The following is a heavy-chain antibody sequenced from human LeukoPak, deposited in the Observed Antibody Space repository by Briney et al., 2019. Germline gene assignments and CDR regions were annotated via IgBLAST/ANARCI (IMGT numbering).Heavy chain of an antibody. J-gene: IGHJ4*02. D-gene: IGHD6-19*01. Sequence: PSETLSLTCTVSGDSVRSDLWTWFRRSPGRQLEWIEYMFYNGMSNYNPSLKSRVTISIDTSRNQFSLKLTSLTAADTAIYYCARNRGRSSGSDSWSQGTPVTVSS. CDR3: ARNRGRSSGSDS. V-gene: IGHV4-59*02. CDR2: MFYNGMS. CDR1: GDSVRSDL.